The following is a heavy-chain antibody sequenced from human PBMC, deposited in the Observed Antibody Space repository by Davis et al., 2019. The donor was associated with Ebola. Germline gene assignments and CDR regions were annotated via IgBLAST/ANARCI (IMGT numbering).Heavy chain of an antibody. D-gene: IGHD5-24*01. J-gene: IGHJ4*02. CDR2: IDGGDGST. CDR1: GFTFNFYV. V-gene: IGHV3-23*01. CDR3: AKDRRGYNSAADY. Sequence: PGGSLRLSCAGSGFTFNFYVMSWVRQAPGKGLEWVSAIDGGDGSTYYADSVKGRFTISRDNSKNTLYLQMNSLRADDTAVYYCAKDRRGYNSAADYWGQGTLVTVSS.